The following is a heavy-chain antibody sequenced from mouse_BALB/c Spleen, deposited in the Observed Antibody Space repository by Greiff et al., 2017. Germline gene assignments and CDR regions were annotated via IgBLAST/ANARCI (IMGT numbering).Heavy chain of an antibody. Sequence: EVKLVESGGGLVKPGGSLKLSCAASGFTFSSYAMSWVRQTPEKRLEWVASISSGGSTYYPDSVKGRFTISRDNAKNTLYLQMSSLKSEDTAMYYCARLYYGSSYWYFDVWGAGTTVTVSS. CDR3: ARLYYGSSYWYFDV. CDR2: ISSGGST. V-gene: IGHV5-6-5*01. J-gene: IGHJ1*01. CDR1: GFTFSSYA. D-gene: IGHD1-1*01.